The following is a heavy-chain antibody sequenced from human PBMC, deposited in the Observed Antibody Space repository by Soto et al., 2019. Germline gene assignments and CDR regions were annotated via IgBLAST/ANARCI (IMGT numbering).Heavy chain of an antibody. CDR2: IIPTFDTT. CDR1: GGTFSSYA. D-gene: IGHD5-12*01. J-gene: IGHJ5*02. V-gene: IGHV1-69*01. Sequence: QVQLVQSGAEVKKPGSSVKVSCKASGGTFSSYAISWVRQAPGQGLEWMGGIIPTFDTTNYAQTFQGRVTITADESTSTAYMELSSLRSEDTGVYYCARAGDGYPLGWFDPWGQGTLVTVSS. CDR3: ARAGDGYPLGWFDP.